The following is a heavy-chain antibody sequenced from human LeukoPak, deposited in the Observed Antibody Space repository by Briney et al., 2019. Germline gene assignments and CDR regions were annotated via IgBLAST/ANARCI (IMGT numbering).Heavy chain of an antibody. D-gene: IGHD6-19*01. CDR1: GYTFTSYG. CDR2: ISAYNGNT. V-gene: IGHV1-18*01. J-gene: IGHJ4*02. Sequence: GASVKVSCKASGYTFTSYGISWVRQAPGQGLEWMGWISAYNGNTNYAQKLQGRVTMTTDTSTSTAYMELRSLRSDDTAVYYCARTRLEYSSGWYYFDYWGQGTLVTVSS. CDR3: ARTRLEYSSGWYYFDY.